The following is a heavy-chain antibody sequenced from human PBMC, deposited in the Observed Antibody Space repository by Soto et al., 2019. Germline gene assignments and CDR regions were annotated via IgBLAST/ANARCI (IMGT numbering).Heavy chain of an antibody. D-gene: IGHD4-4*01. CDR3: AKDWVSHGNLVSDVDY. CDR1: GFTFGSFG. J-gene: IGHJ4*02. Sequence: QVQLVESGGGVVQPGRSLRLSCAASGFTFGSFGMHWVRQAPGKGLEWVALILYDGSNQYYADSVKGRFTISRDNSKNTLYLKMNSLRAEDTAVYYCAKDWVSHGNLVSDVDYWGQGTLVTVSS. CDR2: ILYDGSNQ. V-gene: IGHV3-30*18.